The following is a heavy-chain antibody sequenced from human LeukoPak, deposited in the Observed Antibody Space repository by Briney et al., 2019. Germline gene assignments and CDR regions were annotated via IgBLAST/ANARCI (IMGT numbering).Heavy chain of an antibody. CDR1: GFTFSSYA. CDR2: ISGSGGST. Sequence: GGSLRLSCAASGFTFSSYAMSWVRQAPGEGLEWVSAISGSGGSTYYADSVKGRFTISRDNSKNTLYLQMNSLRAEDTAVYYCAKDESEGIAVAGTFYWGQGTLVTVSS. D-gene: IGHD6-19*01. J-gene: IGHJ4*02. V-gene: IGHV3-23*01. CDR3: AKDESEGIAVAGTFY.